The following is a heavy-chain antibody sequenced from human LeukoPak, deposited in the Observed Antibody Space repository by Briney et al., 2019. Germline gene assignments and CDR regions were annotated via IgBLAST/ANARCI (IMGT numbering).Heavy chain of an antibody. V-gene: IGHV1-2*02. J-gene: IGHJ4*02. D-gene: IGHD3-22*01. CDR2: INPNSGGT. Sequence: ASVKVSCKASGYTFTGHYMHWVRQAPGQGLEWMGWINPNSGGTNYAQKFQGRVTMTRDTSISTAYMELSRLRSDDTAVYYCARSGLYYYDSSGLYDYWGQGTLVTVSS. CDR3: ARSGLYYYDSSGLYDY. CDR1: GYTFTGHY.